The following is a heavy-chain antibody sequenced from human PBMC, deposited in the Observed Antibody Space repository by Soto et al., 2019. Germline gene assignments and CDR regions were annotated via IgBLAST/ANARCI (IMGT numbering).Heavy chain of an antibody. CDR1: GYTFTSYG. Sequence: ASVKVSCKASGYTFTSYGISWVRQAPGQGLEWMGWISAYNGNTNYAQKLQGRVTMTTDTSTSTAYMELRSLRSEDTAVYYCATPFAQSSGYYYEGYFDFWVQGTLVTVSS. V-gene: IGHV1-18*01. D-gene: IGHD3-22*01. CDR2: ISAYNGNT. J-gene: IGHJ4*02. CDR3: ATPFAQSSGYYYEGYFDF.